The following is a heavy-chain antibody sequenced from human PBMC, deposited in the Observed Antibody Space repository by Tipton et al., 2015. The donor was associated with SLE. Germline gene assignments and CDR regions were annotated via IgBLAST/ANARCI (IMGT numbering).Heavy chain of an antibody. D-gene: IGHD6-19*01. V-gene: IGHV3-74*01. CDR1: GFTFHNYW. J-gene: IGHJ6*02. Sequence: SLRLSCAASGFTFHNYWMHWVRQAPGKGLVWVSRLSTDGSVTTSADSVKGRLTIFRDNAKNTLYLQMRSLRVEDTGIYYCARAPTISVAGTTDPFGMDVWGPGTRVTVSS. CDR2: LSTDGSVT. CDR3: ARAPTISVAGTTDPFGMDV.